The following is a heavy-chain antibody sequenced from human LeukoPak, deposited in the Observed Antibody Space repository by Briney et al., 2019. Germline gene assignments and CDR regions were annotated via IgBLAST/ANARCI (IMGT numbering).Heavy chain of an antibody. Sequence: GGSLRPSCAASGFTFSDEYMNWIRQAPGKGLEWVSYISGSGNIIYYADSVKGRFTISRDNARNSLYLQMNSLRAEDTAVYYCARSLAAMVTWYFDYWGQGTLVTVSS. CDR2: ISGSGNII. D-gene: IGHD5-18*01. CDR1: GFTFSDEY. V-gene: IGHV3-11*01. CDR3: ARSLAAMVTWYFDY. J-gene: IGHJ4*02.